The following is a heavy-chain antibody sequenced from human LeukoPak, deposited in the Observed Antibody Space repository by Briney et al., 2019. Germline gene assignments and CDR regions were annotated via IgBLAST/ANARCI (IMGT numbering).Heavy chain of an antibody. J-gene: IGHJ4*02. D-gene: IGHD6-13*01. CDR2: IYSGGST. Sequence: PGGSLRLSCAASGFTVSSNYMSWVRQAPGKGLEWVSVIYSGGSTYYADSVKGRFTISRDNSKNTLYLQMNSLRAEDTAVYYCASRGYSSSWYRDYFDYWGQGTLVTVSS. V-gene: IGHV3-53*01. CDR3: ASRGYSSSWYRDYFDY. CDR1: GFTVSSNY.